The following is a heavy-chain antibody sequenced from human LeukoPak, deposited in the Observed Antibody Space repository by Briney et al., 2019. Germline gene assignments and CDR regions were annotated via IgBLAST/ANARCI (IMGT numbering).Heavy chain of an antibody. CDR1: GGSVDSGGYY. D-gene: IGHD4-17*01. CDR3: ARSSDYGDYD. Sequence: SETLSLTCTVSGGSVDSGGYYWTWIRQHPGKGLEWLGYIYYSGRTYYNPSLKSRITISLDTSKNQFSLNLTSVSAADTAFYFCARSSDYGDYDWGQGTLITVSS. J-gene: IGHJ4*02. CDR2: IYYSGRT. V-gene: IGHV4-31*03.